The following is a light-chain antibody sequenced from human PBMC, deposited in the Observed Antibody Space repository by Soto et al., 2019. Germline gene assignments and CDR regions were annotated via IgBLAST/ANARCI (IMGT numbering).Light chain of an antibody. Sequence: DIVMTQSPDSLAVSLGERATINCKSSQSVLYSSNNKNYLAWYQQKPGQPPKLLIYWASTRESGVPDRFSGSGSGTEFTLSSSSLQAEDVAVYYCQQYYCTPAFGDGTQVEMK. J-gene: IGKJ1*01. CDR1: QSVLYSSNNKNY. CDR2: WAS. V-gene: IGKV4-1*01. CDR3: QQYYCTPA.